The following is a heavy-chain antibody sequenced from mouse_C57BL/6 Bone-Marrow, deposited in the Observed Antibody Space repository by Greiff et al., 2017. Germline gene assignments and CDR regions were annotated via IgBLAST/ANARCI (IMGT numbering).Heavy chain of an antibody. CDR1: GFSLTSYG. D-gene: IGHD2-1*01. Sequence: QVQLQQSGPGLVQPSQSLSITCTVSGFSLTSYGVHWVRQSPGKGLEWLGVIWRGGSTDYNAAFMSRLSITKDNSKSQVFFKMNSLQADDTAIYYCAKRRDGNYGGFAYWGQGTLVTVSA. J-gene: IGHJ3*01. CDR2: IWRGGST. V-gene: IGHV2-5*01. CDR3: AKRRDGNYGGFAY.